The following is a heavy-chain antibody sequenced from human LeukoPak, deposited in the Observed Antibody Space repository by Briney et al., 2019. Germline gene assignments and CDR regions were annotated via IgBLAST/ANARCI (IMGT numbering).Heavy chain of an antibody. CDR2: IYSDGGRT. D-gene: IGHD1-26*01. V-gene: IGHV3-74*01. CDR1: GFTLNTYW. J-gene: IGHJ3*02. Sequence: GGSLRLSCAGSGFTLNTYWMHWVRQGPGKGLVWVSRIYSDGGRTNYADSVKGRFTISGDTAKNTLYLQMNSLRAEDTAVYYCARSGRGGAFDMWGQGTMVTVSS. CDR3: ARSGRGGAFDM.